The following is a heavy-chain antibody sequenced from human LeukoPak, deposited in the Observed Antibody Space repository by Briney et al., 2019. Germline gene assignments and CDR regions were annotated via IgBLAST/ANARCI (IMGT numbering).Heavy chain of an antibody. CDR1: GYTFTSYG. D-gene: IGHD2-2*01. J-gene: IGHJ4*02. CDR3: ARGSHAVVPAAIDY. CDR2: ISAYNGNT. V-gene: IGHV1-18*01. Sequence: GASVKVSCKASGYTFTSYGISWVRQAPGQGLEWMGWISAYNGNTNYAQKLQGRVTMTADTSTSTAYMELRSLRSDDTAVYYCARGSHAVVPAAIDYWGQGTLVTVSS.